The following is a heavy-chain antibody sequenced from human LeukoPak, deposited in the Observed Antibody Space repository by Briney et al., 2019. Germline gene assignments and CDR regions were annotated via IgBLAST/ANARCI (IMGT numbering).Heavy chain of an antibody. J-gene: IGHJ4*02. Sequence: GGSLRLSCAASGFTFSNYAMTWVRQGPGMGLEWVSSISGSGSSSYYADSVKGRFTVSRDNSKNTLHLQMNSLRAEDTAVYYCAKDFLYNVVDYWGQGTLVAVSS. D-gene: IGHD3-10*01. CDR3: AKDFLYNVVDY. V-gene: IGHV3-23*01. CDR1: GFTFSNYA. CDR2: ISGSGSSS.